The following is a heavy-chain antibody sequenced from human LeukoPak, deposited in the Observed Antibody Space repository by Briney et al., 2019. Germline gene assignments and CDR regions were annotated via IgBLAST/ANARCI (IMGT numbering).Heavy chain of an antibody. CDR2: IKQDGSEK. D-gene: IGHD7-27*01. CDR3: GRFTRSGDSVY. V-gene: IGHV3-7*04. Sequence: PGGSLRLSCAASGFTFSNYWMTWLRQAPGKGLESVANIKQDGSEKQYVVSVKGRFAIYRDNAENSLYLQMNSLKAEDTAVYYCGRFTRSGDSVYWGQGTLVTVSS. J-gene: IGHJ4*02. CDR1: GFTFSNYW.